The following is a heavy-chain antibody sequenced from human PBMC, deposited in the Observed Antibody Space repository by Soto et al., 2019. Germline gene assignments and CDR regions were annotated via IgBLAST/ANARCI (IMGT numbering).Heavy chain of an antibody. V-gene: IGHV3-23*01. J-gene: IGHJ4*02. CDR3: AKSDRDGHGPRVDF. CDR2: ISESGSST. CDR1: GFTFSSYV. Sequence: PGGSLRLSCAVSGFTFSSYVMSWVRQAPGKGLEWVSAISESGSSTFYADSVKGRFTISRDNSKNTLYLQMNNLRAEDTAVYYCAKSDRDGHGPRVDFWGQGALVTVSS.